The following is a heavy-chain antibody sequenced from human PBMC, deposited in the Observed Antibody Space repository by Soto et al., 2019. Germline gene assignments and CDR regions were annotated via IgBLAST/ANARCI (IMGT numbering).Heavy chain of an antibody. CDR3: ARGGIFDSSGYYYFSAFDI. CDR1: GYTFTSYA. V-gene: IGHV1-3*01. D-gene: IGHD3-22*01. CDR2: INAGNGNT. J-gene: IGHJ3*02. Sequence: GASVKVSCKASGYTFTSYAMHWVRQAPGQRLEWMGWINAGNGNTKYSQKFQGRVTITRDTSASTAYTELSSLRSEDTAVYYCARGGIFDSSGYYYFSAFDIWGQGTMVTVS.